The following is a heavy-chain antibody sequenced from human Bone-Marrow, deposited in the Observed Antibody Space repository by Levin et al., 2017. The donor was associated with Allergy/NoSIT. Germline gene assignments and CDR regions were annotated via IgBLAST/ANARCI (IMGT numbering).Heavy chain of an antibody. CDR3: ARVAFSTTGYFDS. V-gene: IGHV4-39*07. CDR1: GGSVRVTAYF. Sequence: SETLSLTCSVSGGSVRVTAYFWGWIRQTPGEGLEWIGSIFYSGSTYYKPSLKSRVTISIDTSKNQFYLTLTSVTSADTGVYYCARVAFSTTGYFDSWGQGTLVTVSS. D-gene: IGHD5/OR15-5a*01. J-gene: IGHJ4*02. CDR2: IFYSGST.